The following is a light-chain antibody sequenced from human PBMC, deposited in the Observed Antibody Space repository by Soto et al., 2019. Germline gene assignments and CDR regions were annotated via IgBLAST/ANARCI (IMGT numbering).Light chain of an antibody. CDR3: QQHRNWPLT. J-gene: IGKJ4*01. CDR2: GVS. Sequence: EIVMTQSQATLSVSPGERATLSCRASQSVNSYLAWYQQKPGQAPRLLIYGVSTRAAGIPARFSGSGSGTEFTLTISSLQSEDSAVYYCQQHRNWPLTFGGGTKVEIK. CDR1: QSVNSY. V-gene: IGKV3-15*01.